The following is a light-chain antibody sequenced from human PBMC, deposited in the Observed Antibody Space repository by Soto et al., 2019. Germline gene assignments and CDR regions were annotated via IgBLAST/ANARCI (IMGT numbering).Light chain of an antibody. CDR2: DVS. J-gene: IGLJ3*02. Sequence: QAASLSGSPGQSITISCTGTSSDIGSSNYVSWYQQHPGKAPKLMIFDVSYRPSGISDRFSGSKSGNTASLTISGLQPEDEADYYCSSYGASSTLFGGGTKLTVL. CDR1: SSDIGSSNY. V-gene: IGLV2-14*03. CDR3: SSYGASSTL.